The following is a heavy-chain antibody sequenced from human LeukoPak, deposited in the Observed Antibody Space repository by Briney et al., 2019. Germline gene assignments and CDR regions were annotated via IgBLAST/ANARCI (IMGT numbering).Heavy chain of an antibody. CDR3: ARADFNIAVAVFGP. Sequence: ASVKVSCKASGYTFTSYAMHWVRQAPGQRLEWMGWINAGNGNTKYSQKLQGRVTITRDTSASTAYMELSSLRSEDTAVYYCARADFNIAVAVFGPWGQGTLVTVSS. D-gene: IGHD6-19*01. J-gene: IGHJ5*02. CDR1: GYTFTSYA. CDR2: INAGNGNT. V-gene: IGHV1-3*01.